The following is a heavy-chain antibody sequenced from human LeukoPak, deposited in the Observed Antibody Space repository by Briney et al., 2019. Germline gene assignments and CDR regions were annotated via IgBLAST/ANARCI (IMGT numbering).Heavy chain of an antibody. CDR3: ARVKGVADFWSGWYYYYGLDV. J-gene: IGHJ6*02. D-gene: IGHD3-3*01. CDR1: GFTFSDYG. CDR2: IKQDGSEK. Sequence: GRSLRLSCAASGFTFSDYGMHWVRQAPGKGLEWVANIKQDGSEKFYVDSVKGRFTISRDNAKNSLYLQMNSLRAEDTAVYYCARVKGVADFWSGWYYYYGLDVWGQGTTVTVSS. V-gene: IGHV3-7*01.